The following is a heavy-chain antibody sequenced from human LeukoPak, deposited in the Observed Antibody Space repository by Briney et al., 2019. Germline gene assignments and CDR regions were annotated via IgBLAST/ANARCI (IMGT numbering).Heavy chain of an antibody. CDR3: ARDAPPYDSSGYPDAFDI. CDR2: IIPIFGTA. J-gene: IGHJ3*02. D-gene: IGHD3-22*01. CDR1: GGTFSSYA. V-gene: IGHV1-69*06. Sequence: ASVKVSCKASGGTFSSYAIGWVRQAPGQGLEWMGGIIPIFGTANYAQKFQGRVTITADKSTSTAYMELSSLRSEDTAVYYCARDAPPYDSSGYPDAFDIWGQGTMVTVSS.